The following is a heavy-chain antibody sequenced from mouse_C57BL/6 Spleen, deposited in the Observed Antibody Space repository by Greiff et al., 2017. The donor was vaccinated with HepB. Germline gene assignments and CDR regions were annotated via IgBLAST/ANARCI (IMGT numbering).Heavy chain of an antibody. Sequence: VKLMESGPGLVQPSQSLSITCTVSGFSLTSYGVHWVRQSPGKGLEWLGVIWSGGSTDYNAAFISRLSISKDNSKSQVFFKMNSLQADDTAIYYCARNRDYSTNWYFDVWGTGTTVTVSS. V-gene: IGHV2-2*01. CDR1: GFSLTSYG. J-gene: IGHJ1*03. CDR2: IWSGGST. CDR3: ARNRDYSTNWYFDV. D-gene: IGHD2-5*01.